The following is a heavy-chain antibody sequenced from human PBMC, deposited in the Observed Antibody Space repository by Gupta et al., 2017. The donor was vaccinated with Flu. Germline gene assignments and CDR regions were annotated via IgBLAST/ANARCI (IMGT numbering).Heavy chain of an antibody. CDR1: AYLFTNYY. V-gene: IGHV1-46*01. D-gene: IGHD1-1*01. Sequence: QVQLVQAGAEVRKPGASGNVSCKASAYLFTNYYMHLVRQAPGQGLYWLAVIDPSGGSTRYAQRFQDRVTVTRDTSTSTVYMEMISLRSEDTAVYYCAREHSTGNIYYFYYGMDVWCQGTSVTGSS. J-gene: IGHJ6*02. CDR2: IDPSGGST. CDR3: AREHSTGNIYYFYYGMDV.